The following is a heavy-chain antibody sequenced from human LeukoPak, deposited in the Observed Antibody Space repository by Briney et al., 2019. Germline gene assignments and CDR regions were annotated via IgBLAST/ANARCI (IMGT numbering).Heavy chain of an antibody. V-gene: IGHV3-30-3*01. CDR2: ISYDGSNK. CDR1: GFTFRTYA. J-gene: IGHJ3*02. CDR3: ARDLSSSSGAFDI. D-gene: IGHD6-6*01. Sequence: GGSLRLSCAASGFTFRTYAMHWVRQAPGKGLEWVAVISYDGSNKYHADSVKGRFTISRDNSKNTLYLQMNSLRAEDTALYHCARDLSSSSGAFDIWGQGTMVTVSS.